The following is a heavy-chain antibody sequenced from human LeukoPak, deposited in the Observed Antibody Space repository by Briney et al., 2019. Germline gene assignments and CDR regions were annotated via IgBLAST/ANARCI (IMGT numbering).Heavy chain of an antibody. CDR1: GFTVSSNY. CDR2: IYFDGNT. V-gene: IGHV3-66*01. CDR3: ARLRSSSPVQVH. J-gene: IGHJ4*02. Sequence: PGGSLRLSCAASGFTVSSNYMSWVRQAPGKGLEWVSVIYFDGNTYYADSVKDRFTISRDNSKNTVYLQMNSLRVEDTAEYYCARLRSSSPVQVHWGQGTLVTVSS. D-gene: IGHD6-6*01.